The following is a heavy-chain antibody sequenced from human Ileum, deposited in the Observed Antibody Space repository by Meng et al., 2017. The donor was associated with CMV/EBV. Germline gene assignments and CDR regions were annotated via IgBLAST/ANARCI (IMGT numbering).Heavy chain of an antibody. CDR1: GFMFKDYW. Sequence: GEFLKIFCTGYGFMFKDYWMTWVRQAPGKGLEWVANIEKDGREKYYVQSVKGRFTISRDHAKNSVYLGMNNLRDEDTAVYYCMRAHPLGTWGQGTLVTVSS. CDR2: IEKDGREK. V-gene: IGHV3-7*04. CDR3: MRAHPLGT. D-gene: IGHD7-27*01. J-gene: IGHJ4*02.